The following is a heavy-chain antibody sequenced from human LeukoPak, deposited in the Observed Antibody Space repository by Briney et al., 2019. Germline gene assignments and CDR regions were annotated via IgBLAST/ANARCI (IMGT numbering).Heavy chain of an antibody. J-gene: IGHJ5*02. Sequence: ASETLSLTCTVSGGSVSSGSYYWSWIRQPPGKGLEWIGYIYYSGSTNYNPSLKSRVTISVDTSKNQFSLKLSSVTAADTAMYFCARTPTYCGGDCYYFDPWGQGTLVTVSS. CDR2: IYYSGST. CDR1: GGSVSSGSYY. D-gene: IGHD2-21*02. V-gene: IGHV4-61*01. CDR3: ARTPTYCGGDCYYFDP.